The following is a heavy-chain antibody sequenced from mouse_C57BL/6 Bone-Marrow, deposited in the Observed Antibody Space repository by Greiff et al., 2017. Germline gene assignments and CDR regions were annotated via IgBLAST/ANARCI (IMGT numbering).Heavy chain of an antibody. V-gene: IGHV5-12*01. CDR2: ISNGGGST. J-gene: IGHJ3*01. Sequence: EVKLMESGGGLVQPGGSLKLSCAASGFTFSDYYMYWVRQTPEKRLEWVAYISNGGGSTYYPDTVKGRFTISRDNAKNTLYLQMSRLKSEDTAMYYCARRGIGAWFAYWGQGTLVTVSA. CDR3: ARRGIGAWFAY. CDR1: GFTFSDYY. D-gene: IGHD2-14*01.